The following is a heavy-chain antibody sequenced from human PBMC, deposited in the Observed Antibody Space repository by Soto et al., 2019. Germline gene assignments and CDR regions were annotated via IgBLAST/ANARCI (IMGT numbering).Heavy chain of an antibody. D-gene: IGHD3-10*01. CDR1: GGSMSEYF. CDR3: ARDGYDGSGSPYPAY. CDR2: VYYLGST. J-gene: IGHJ4*02. Sequence: SETLSLTCTVSGGSMSEYFWSWIRQSPGKGLEWIGYVYYLGSTDYNPSLMSRVTISVDTSKRQFSLKLSSVTVADTAVYYCARDGYDGSGSPYPAYWGPGAQVTVSS. V-gene: IGHV4-59*01.